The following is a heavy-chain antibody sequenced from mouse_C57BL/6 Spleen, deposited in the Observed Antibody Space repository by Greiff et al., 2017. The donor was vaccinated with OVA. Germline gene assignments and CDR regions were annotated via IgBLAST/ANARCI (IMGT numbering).Heavy chain of an antibody. J-gene: IGHJ4*01. CDR1: GYTFTSYW. CDR3: ARLRLLGAMDY. V-gene: IGHV1-50*01. CDR2: IDPSASYT. Sequence: QVQLQQPGAELVKPGASVKLSCKASGYTFTSYWMQWVKQRPGQGLEWIGEIDPSASYTNYNQKFKGKATLTVDTSSSTAYMQLSSLTSEDSAVYYCARLRLLGAMDYWGQGTSVTVSS. D-gene: IGHD2-3*01.